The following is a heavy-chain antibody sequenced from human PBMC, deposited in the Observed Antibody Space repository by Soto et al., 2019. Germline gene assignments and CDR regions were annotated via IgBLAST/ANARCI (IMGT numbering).Heavy chain of an antibody. J-gene: IGHJ4*02. CDR2: INHSGST. Sequence: QVQLQQWGAGLLKPSETLSLTCAVYGGSFSGYYWSWIRQPPGKGLEWIGEINHSGSTNYNPSLKSRVTISVDTSKSQFSVKLSSVTAADTAVYYCARAGDRSSSWYAYFDYWGQGTLVTVSS. V-gene: IGHV4-34*01. CDR1: GGSFSGYY. CDR3: ARAGDRSSSWYAYFDY. D-gene: IGHD6-13*01.